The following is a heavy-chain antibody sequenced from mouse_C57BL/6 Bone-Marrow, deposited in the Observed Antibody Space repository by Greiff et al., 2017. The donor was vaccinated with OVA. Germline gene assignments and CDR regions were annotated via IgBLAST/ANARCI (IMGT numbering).Heavy chain of an antibody. CDR1: GFTFSDYY. CDR3: ARRDYDSFFAY. Sequence: DVKLVESGGGLVQPGGSLKLSCAASGFTFSDYYMYWVRQTPEKRLEWVAYISNGGGSTYYPDTVKGRFTISRDNAKNTLYLQMSRLKSEDTAMYYCARRDYDSFFAYWGQGTLVTVSA. J-gene: IGHJ3*01. D-gene: IGHD2-4*01. V-gene: IGHV5-12*01. CDR2: ISNGGGST.